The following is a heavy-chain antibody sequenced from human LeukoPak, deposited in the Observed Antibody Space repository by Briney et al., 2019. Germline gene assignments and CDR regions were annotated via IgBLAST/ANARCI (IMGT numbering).Heavy chain of an antibody. V-gene: IGHV3-23*01. CDR2: ISGSGGST. Sequence: GGSLRLSCAASGFTFRSYAMSWVRQAPGKGLEWVSAISGSGGSTYYADSVKGRFTISRDNSKNTLYLQMNSLRAEDTAVYYCARESWFGELSNGMDVWGQGTTVTVSS. CDR3: ARESWFGELSNGMDV. J-gene: IGHJ6*02. D-gene: IGHD3-10*01. CDR1: GFTFRSYA.